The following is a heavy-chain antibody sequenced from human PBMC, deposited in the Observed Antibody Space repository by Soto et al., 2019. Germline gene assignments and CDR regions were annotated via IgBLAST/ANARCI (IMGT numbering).Heavy chain of an antibody. CDR2: INSDGSTT. CDR3: ARVGIGVYHFDY. D-gene: IGHD3-16*01. V-gene: IGHV3-74*01. CDR1: GFTFRSYW. J-gene: IGHJ4*02. Sequence: PGGSLRLSCAASGFTFRSYWMHWVRQAPGKGLVWVSRINSDGSTTSYADSVKGRFTISRDNAKNTLYLQMNSLRAEDTAVYYCARVGIGVYHFDYWGQGTLVTVSS.